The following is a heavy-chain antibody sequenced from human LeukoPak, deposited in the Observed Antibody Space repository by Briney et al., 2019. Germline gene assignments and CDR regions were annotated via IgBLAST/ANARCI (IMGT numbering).Heavy chain of an antibody. CDR3: AKDGWPAAPGDY. CDR1: GFTFSSYA. CDR2: ISGSGGST. Sequence: GSLRLSCAASGFTFSSYALGWVRQAPGKGLEWVSAISGSGGSTYYADSVKGRFTISRDNSKNTLYLQMNSLRAEDTAVYYCAKDGWPAAPGDYWGQGTLVTVSS. D-gene: IGHD2-2*01. J-gene: IGHJ4*02. V-gene: IGHV3-23*01.